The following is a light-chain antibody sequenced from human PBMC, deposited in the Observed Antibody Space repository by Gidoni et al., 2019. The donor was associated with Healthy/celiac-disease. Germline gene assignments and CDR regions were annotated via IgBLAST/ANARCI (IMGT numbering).Light chain of an antibody. Sequence: SYELTQPPSVSVSPGQTASITCSGDKLGDKYACWYQQKPGQSPVQVIYQDSKRPPGIPERFSGSNSGNTATLTISGTQAMDEADYYCQAWDSSTVVFGGGTKLTVL. J-gene: IGLJ2*01. V-gene: IGLV3-1*01. CDR1: KLGDKY. CDR2: QDS. CDR3: QAWDSSTVV.